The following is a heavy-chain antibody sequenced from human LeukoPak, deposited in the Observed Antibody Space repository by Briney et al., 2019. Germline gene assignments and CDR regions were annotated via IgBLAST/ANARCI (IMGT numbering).Heavy chain of an antibody. CDR1: GYAFTSYG. Sequence: ASVKVSCKASGYAFTSYGISWVRQAPGQGLEWMGWISAYNGNTNYAQKLQGRVTMTTDTSTSTAYMELRSLRSDDTAVYYCAKDSPKGYSSSWWGVFDYWGQGTLVTVSS. CDR3: AKDSPKGYSSSWWGVFDY. CDR2: ISAYNGNT. D-gene: IGHD6-13*01. V-gene: IGHV1-18*01. J-gene: IGHJ4*02.